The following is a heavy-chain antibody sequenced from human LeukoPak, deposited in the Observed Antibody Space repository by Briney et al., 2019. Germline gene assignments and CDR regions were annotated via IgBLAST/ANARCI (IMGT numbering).Heavy chain of an antibody. Sequence: ASVKVSCKASGYTFTSYAMHWVRQAPGQRLEWMGWINAGNGNTKYSQKFQGRVTITRDTSASTAYMELSSLRSEDTAVYYCARDLVTMVRGVRRDDRRFDYWGQGTLVTVSS. CDR2: INAGNGNT. V-gene: IGHV1-3*01. CDR1: GYTFTSYA. D-gene: IGHD3-10*01. J-gene: IGHJ4*02. CDR3: ARDLVTMVRGVRRDDRRFDY.